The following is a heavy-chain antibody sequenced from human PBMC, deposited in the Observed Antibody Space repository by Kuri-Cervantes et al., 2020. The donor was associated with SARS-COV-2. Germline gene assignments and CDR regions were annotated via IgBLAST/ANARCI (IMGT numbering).Heavy chain of an antibody. CDR1: GFTFNNCG. CDR2: ISGSGGST. V-gene: IGHV3-23*01. D-gene: IGHD6-13*01. Sequence: GGSLRLSCAASGFTFNNCGMSWVRQAPGKGMEWASAISGSGGSTFYSDSVKGRFTITRDNSKNTLYRQMNSLRAEDTAVYYCARGYEARYSSSWYLDYWGQGTLVTVSS. CDR3: ARGYEARYSSSWYLDY. J-gene: IGHJ4*02.